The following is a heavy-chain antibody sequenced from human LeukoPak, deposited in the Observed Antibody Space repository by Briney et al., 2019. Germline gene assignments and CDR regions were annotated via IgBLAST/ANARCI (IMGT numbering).Heavy chain of an antibody. CDR2: IYYSGST. CDR3: ARQQLVTDYYYYYMDV. J-gene: IGHJ6*03. V-gene: IGHV4-39*01. CDR1: GGSISSSSYY. D-gene: IGHD6-6*01. Sequence: SETLSLTCTVSGGSISSSSYYWGWLRQPPGKGLEWIGSIYYSGSTYYNPSLKSRVTISVDTSKNQFSLKLSSVTAADTAVYYCARQQLVTDYYYYYMDVWGKGTTVTVSS.